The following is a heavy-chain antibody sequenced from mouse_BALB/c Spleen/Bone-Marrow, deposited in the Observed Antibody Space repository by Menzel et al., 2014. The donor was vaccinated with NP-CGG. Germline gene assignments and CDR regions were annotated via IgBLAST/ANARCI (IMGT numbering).Heavy chain of an antibody. CDR2: IRNKANGYTT. Sequence: EEQGVESGGGLVQPGGSLRLYCATSGFTFTDYYMSWVRQPPGKALEWLGFIRNKANGYTTEYSASVKGRFTISRDNSQSILYLQMNTLRAEDSATYYCARDEKVRIYWYFDVWGAGTTITVSS. V-gene: IGHV7-3*02. D-gene: IGHD2-14*01. J-gene: IGHJ1*01. CDR3: ARDEKVRIYWYFDV. CDR1: GFTFTDYY.